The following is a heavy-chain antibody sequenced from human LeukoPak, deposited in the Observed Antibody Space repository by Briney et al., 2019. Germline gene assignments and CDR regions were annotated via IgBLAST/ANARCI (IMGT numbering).Heavy chain of an antibody. Sequence: SETLSLTCTVSGGSISSYYWSWIRQAPGKGLEWIGYIYFSGSTNYNPSLKSRVTISVDTSKNQFSLKLSSVTAADTAVYYCARVVTYYYYMDVWGKGTTVTVSS. D-gene: IGHD1-26*01. CDR2: IYFSGST. J-gene: IGHJ6*03. V-gene: IGHV4-59*01. CDR3: ARVVTYYYYMDV. CDR1: GGSISSYY.